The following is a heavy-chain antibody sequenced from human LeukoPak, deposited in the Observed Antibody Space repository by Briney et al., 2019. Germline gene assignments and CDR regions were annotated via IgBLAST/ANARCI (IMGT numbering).Heavy chain of an antibody. CDR1: GASINSYY. V-gene: IGHV4-59*12. J-gene: IGHJ4*02. Sequence: SETLSLTCTVSGASINSYYWSWIRQPPGEGLEWIGYIHYSGSTYYNPSLKSRVTISVDTSKNQFSLKLSSVTAADTAVYYCARDPGYSSGWLAFDYWGQGTLVTVSS. CDR2: IHYSGST. D-gene: IGHD6-19*01. CDR3: ARDPGYSSGWLAFDY.